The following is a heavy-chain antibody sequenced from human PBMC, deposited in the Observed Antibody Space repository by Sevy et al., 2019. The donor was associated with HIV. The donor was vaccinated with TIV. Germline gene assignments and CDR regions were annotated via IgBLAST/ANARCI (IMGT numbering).Heavy chain of an antibody. CDR3: ARAHYNYFDT. CDR2: INTNSGNP. J-gene: IGHJ4*02. V-gene: IGHV7-4-1*01. CDR1: GYTFTNYG. Sequence: ASLKVSCKGSGYTFTNYGLIWVRQAPGHGLEYMGRINTNSGNPTFAPGFAGRFVFSLDTSVSTAFLQIDSLKAEDTALYYCARAHYNYFDTWAQGSLVTVSS. D-gene: IGHD3-9*01.